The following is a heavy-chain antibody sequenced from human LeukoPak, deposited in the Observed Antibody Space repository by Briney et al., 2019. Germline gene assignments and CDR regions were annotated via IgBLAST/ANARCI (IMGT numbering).Heavy chain of an antibody. CDR3: TTNYGDYEGWFDP. J-gene: IGHJ5*02. CDR1: GFTFSNAW. Sequence: GGSLRLSCAASGFTFSNAWMSWVRQAPGKGLEWVGRIKSKTDGGTTDYAAPVKGRFTISRDDSKNTLYLQMNSLKTEDTALYYCTTNYGDYEGWFDPWGQGTLVTVSS. D-gene: IGHD4-17*01. V-gene: IGHV3-15*01. CDR2: IKSKTDGGTT.